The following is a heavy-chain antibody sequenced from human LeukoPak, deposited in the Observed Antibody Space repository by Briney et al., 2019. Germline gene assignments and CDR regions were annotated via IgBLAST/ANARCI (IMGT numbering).Heavy chain of an antibody. V-gene: IGHV1-18*01. D-gene: IGHD3-9*01. CDR1: GYTFTSYG. CDR3: ARDSPRYFDWLSAYYYYYGMDV. J-gene: IGHJ6*02. Sequence: ASVKVSCKASGYTFTSYGISWVRQAPEQGLEWMGWISAYNGNTNYAQKLQGRVTMTTDTSTSTAYMELRSLRSDDTAVYYCARDSPRYFDWLSAYYYYYGMDVWGQGTTVTVSS. CDR2: ISAYNGNT.